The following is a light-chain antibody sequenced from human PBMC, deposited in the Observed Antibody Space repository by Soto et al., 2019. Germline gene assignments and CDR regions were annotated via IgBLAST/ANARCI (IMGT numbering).Light chain of an antibody. CDR1: SSNIGSTS. Sequence: QSALAQPPSLSGTPGQRVTMSCSGSSSNIGSTSVHWFQQFPGTAPKVLIHSNDKRPSGVPDRFSGSKSGTSASLAISGLQSEDEADYYCAAWDDSLKGLVFGIGTKVTVL. CDR2: SND. V-gene: IGLV1-44*01. J-gene: IGLJ1*01. CDR3: AAWDDSLKGLV.